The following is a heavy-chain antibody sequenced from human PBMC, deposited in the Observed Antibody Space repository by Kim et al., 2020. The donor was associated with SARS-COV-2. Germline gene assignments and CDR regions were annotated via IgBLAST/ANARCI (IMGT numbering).Heavy chain of an antibody. D-gene: IGHD3-16*02. J-gene: IGHJ5*02. V-gene: IGHV1-2*02. CDR3: ARGGDYVWGSYRFGWFDP. CDR1: GYTFTGYY. CDR2: INPNSGGT. Sequence: ASVKVSCKASGYTFTGYYMHWVRQAPGQGLEWMGWINPNSGGTNYAQKFQGRVTMTRDTSISTAYMELSRLRSDDTAVYYCARGGDYVWGSYRFGWFDPWGQGTLVTVSS.